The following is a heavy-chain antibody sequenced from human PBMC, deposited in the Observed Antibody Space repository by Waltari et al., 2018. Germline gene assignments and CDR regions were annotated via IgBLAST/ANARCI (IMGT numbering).Heavy chain of an antibody. D-gene: IGHD5-12*01. CDR2: IFSNDEK. Sequence: QVTLKESGPVLVKPTETLTLPCTVPGFSLSTARMGVSWTRQPPGKALEWLAHIFSNDEKSYSTSLKSRLTISKDTSKSQVVLTMTNMDPVDTATYYCARLEYSGSQHFDYWGQGTLVTVSS. V-gene: IGHV2-26*01. CDR3: ARLEYSGSQHFDY. J-gene: IGHJ4*02. CDR1: GFSLSTARMG.